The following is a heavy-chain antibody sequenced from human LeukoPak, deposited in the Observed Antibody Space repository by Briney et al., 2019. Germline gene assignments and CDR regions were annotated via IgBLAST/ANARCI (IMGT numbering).Heavy chain of an antibody. J-gene: IGHJ4*02. Sequence: GGSLRLSCAASGFTFNIYEMNWVRQAPGKGLEWVSSISSSSSYIYYADSVKGRFTISRDNAKNTLYLQMNSLRAEDTAVYYCARAPSWTDYWGQGTLVTVSS. V-gene: IGHV3-21*01. CDR1: GFTFNIYE. CDR2: ISSSSSYI. CDR3: ARAPSWTDY. D-gene: IGHD3/OR15-3a*01.